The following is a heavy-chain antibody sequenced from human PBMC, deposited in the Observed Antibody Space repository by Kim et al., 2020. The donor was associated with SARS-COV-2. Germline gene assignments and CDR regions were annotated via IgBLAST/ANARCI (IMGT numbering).Heavy chain of an antibody. CDR1: GGSFSGDY. Sequence: SETLSLTCAVYGGSFSGDYWSWIRQPPGKGLEWIGEINHSGSTNYNPSLKSRVTISVDTSKNQFSLKLSSVTAADTAVYYCAIGFWSGGLYGMDVWGQGT. CDR3: AIGFWSGGLYGMDV. D-gene: IGHD3-3*01. CDR2: INHSGST. J-gene: IGHJ6*02. V-gene: IGHV4-34*01.